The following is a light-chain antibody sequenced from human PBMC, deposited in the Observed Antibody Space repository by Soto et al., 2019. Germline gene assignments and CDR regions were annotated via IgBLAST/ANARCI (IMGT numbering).Light chain of an antibody. J-gene: IGKJ1*01. V-gene: IGKV3-20*01. CDR3: QQFSRWSWS. CDR1: QSVSTSY. CDR2: GTS. Sequence: EIVLTQSPGTLSLSPGEGATLSCRASQSVSTSYLAWYQQKPGQALRLLISGTSSRATGIPDRFSGSRSGTDFTLTISRLEPEDFAVYYCQQFSRWSWSFGQGTKVEIK.